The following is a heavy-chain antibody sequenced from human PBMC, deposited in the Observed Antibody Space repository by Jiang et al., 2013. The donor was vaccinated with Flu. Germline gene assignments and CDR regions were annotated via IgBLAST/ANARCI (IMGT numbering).Heavy chain of an antibody. V-gene: IGHV3-30-3*01. J-gene: IGHJ3*02. Sequence: ASGFTFSSYAMHWVRQAPGKGLEWVAVISYDGSNKYYADSVKGRFTISRDNSKNTLYLQMNSLRAEDTAVYYCARDPDSSSWYDAFDIWGQGTMVTVSS. CDR2: ISYDGSNK. D-gene: IGHD6-13*01. CDR3: ARDPDSSSWYDAFDI. CDR1: GFTFSSYA.